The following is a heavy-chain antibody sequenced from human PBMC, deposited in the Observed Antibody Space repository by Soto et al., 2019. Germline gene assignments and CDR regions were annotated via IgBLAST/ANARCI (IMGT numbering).Heavy chain of an antibody. CDR1: GGSISSSNW. CDR2: IYHSGST. CDR3: ARGMGYNWNDGRSTYFDY. J-gene: IGHJ4*02. D-gene: IGHD1-20*01. Sequence: QVQLQESGPGLVKPSGTLSLTCAVSGGSISSSNWWSWVRQPPGKGLEWIGEIYHSGSTNYNPSLKSRVTISVDKSKNQFSLKLSPVTAADTAVYYCARGMGYNWNDGRSTYFDYWGQGTLVTVSS. V-gene: IGHV4-4*02.